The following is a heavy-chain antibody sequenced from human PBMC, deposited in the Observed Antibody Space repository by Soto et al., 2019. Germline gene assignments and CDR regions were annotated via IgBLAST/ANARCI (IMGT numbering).Heavy chain of an antibody. V-gene: IGHV5-51*01. CDR2: IYPGDSDT. CDR3: ARHGLEMAKIGWFDP. Sequence: WVRQNPGKGLEWMGIIYPGDSDTRYSPSFQGQVTISADKSISTAYLQWSSLKASDTAMYYCARHGLEMAKIGWFDPWGQGTLVTVSS. J-gene: IGHJ5*02. D-gene: IGHD5-12*01.